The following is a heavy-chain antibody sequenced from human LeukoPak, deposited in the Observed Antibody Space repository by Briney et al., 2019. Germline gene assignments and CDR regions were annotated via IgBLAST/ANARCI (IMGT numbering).Heavy chain of an antibody. CDR2: IYYSGST. Sequence: PSETLSLTCTVSGGSISSGDYYWSWIRQPPGKGLEWIGYIYYSGSTYYNPSLKSRVTISVDTSKNQFSLKLSSVTAADTAVYYCARDQTALRYADRGMDVWGKGTTVTVSS. V-gene: IGHV4-30-4*01. CDR3: ARDQTALRYADRGMDV. J-gene: IGHJ6*04. D-gene: IGHD3-9*01. CDR1: GGSISSGDYY.